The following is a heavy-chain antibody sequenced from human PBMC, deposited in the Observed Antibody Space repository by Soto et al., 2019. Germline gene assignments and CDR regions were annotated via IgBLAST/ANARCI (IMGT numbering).Heavy chain of an antibody. V-gene: IGHV1-18*04. J-gene: IGHJ4*02. CDR2: ISAYNGST. CDR3: ARTVTPEYYFDY. Sequence: ASVKVSCKASGYTFTSYGISWVRQAPGQGLEWMGWISAYNGSTNYAQKLQGRVTMTTDTSTSTAYMELRSLRSDDTAVYYCARTVTPEYYFDYWGQGTLVTVSS. CDR1: GYTFTSYG. D-gene: IGHD4-17*01.